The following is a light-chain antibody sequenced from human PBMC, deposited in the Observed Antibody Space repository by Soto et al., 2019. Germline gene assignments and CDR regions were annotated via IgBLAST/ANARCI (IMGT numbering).Light chain of an antibody. J-gene: IGKJ1*01. Sequence: DIQMTQSPSTLSASVGDRVTITCRAGQSISSWLAWYQQKPGEAPKLLIYKASSLESGVPSRFSGSGSGTEFALTISSLQPDDFTTYYRQQYNSLWTFGQGTKVE. V-gene: IGKV1-5*03. CDR2: KAS. CDR1: QSISSW. CDR3: QQYNSLWT.